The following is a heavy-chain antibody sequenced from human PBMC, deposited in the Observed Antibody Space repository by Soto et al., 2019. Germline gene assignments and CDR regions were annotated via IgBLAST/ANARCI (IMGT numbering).Heavy chain of an antibody. CDR2: IYYSGST. Sequence: SETLSLTCTVSGGSISSGGYYWSWIRQHPGKGLEWIGYIYYSGSTYYNPSLKSRVTISVDTSKNQFSLKLSSVTAADTAVYYCARVLRPGIAAAGTWWFDPWGQGTLVTVSS. D-gene: IGHD6-13*01. CDR3: ARVLRPGIAAAGTWWFDP. V-gene: IGHV4-31*03. CDR1: GGSISSGGYY. J-gene: IGHJ5*02.